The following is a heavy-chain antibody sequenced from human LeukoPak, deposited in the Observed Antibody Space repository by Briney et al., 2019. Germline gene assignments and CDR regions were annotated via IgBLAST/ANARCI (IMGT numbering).Heavy chain of an antibody. CDR2: TSGSGYNT. V-gene: IGHV3-23*01. J-gene: IGHJ4*02. CDR1: GFTFSSYA. D-gene: IGHD2-2*01. CDR3: ARDAYCTSASCRRYLDS. Sequence: SGGSLRLSCAVSGFTFSSYAISWVRQAPGTGLQWVSATSGSGYNTYYADSVKGRFTISRDNSKSTLYLQMDSLRAEDAAVYYCARDAYCTSASCRRYLDSWGQGTLVTVSS.